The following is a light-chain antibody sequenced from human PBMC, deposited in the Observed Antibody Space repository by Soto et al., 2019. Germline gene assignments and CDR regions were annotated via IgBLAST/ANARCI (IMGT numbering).Light chain of an antibody. V-gene: IGLV1-44*01. CDR3: AALDNSLNGYV. CDR2: SDN. Sequence: QSALTQPPSASGAAGQRVAISCSGASSNIGSTRANWYRQLPGSAPKLLIYSDNQRPSGVPDRFSGSKSGTSASLAISGLQSEHEDDYYRAALDNSLNGYVFGTGPKVTVL. J-gene: IGLJ1*01. CDR1: SSNIGSTR.